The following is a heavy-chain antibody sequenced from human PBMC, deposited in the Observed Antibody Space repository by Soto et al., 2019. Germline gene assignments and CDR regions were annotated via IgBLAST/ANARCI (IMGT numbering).Heavy chain of an antibody. CDR1: GNFISSSSYY. V-gene: IGHV4-39*01. CDR3: AARVRWYYGRDF. Sequence: QLQLQESGPGLVKPSETLSLTCSVSGNFISSSSYYWAWIRQPPGKGLEYIGNIYYSGSTYYNPSLKSRVTISVDTSKNQFSLKLSSVTAADTAVYYCAARVRWYYGRDFWCQGTTVTVSS. CDR2: IYYSGST. D-gene: IGHD6-13*01. J-gene: IGHJ6*02.